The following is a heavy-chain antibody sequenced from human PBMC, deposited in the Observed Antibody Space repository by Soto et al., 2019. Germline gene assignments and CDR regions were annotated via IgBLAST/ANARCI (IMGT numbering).Heavy chain of an antibody. J-gene: IGHJ4*02. V-gene: IGHV3-23*01. CDR2: ISGSGGST. Sequence: GGSLRLSCAASGFTFSSYAMSWVRQAPGKGLEWVSAISGSGGSTYYADSVKGRFTISRDNSKNTLYLQMNSLRAEDTAVYYCAKVPKYYYDSSGSLDYRGQGTLVTVSS. D-gene: IGHD3-22*01. CDR3: AKVPKYYYDSSGSLDY. CDR1: GFTFSSYA.